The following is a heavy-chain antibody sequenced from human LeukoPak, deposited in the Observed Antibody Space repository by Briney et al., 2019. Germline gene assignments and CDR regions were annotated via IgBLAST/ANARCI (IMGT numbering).Heavy chain of an antibody. J-gene: IGHJ4*02. CDR2: ISADGDST. CDR1: GFTPASYW. D-gene: IGHD2-2*01. CDR3: AKRRYCTSTSCHDFDY. Sequence: PGGSLRLXCAASGFTPASYWMSWVRQAPGKGLESVSAISADGDSTYYADSVKGRFTISRDNSKNTLYLQMNSLRPGDTAVYYCAKRRYCTSTSCHDFDYWGQGTLVTVSS. V-gene: IGHV3-23*01.